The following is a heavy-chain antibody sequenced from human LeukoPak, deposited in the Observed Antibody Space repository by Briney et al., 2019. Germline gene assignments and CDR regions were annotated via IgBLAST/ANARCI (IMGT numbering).Heavy chain of an antibody. D-gene: IGHD1-26*01. CDR1: GGSITNYY. J-gene: IGHJ4*02. CDR3: ARQGELAIDY. V-gene: IGHV4-59*08. Sequence: SDTLSLTCSVSGGSITNYYWSWIRQSPGKGLEWIGFIYNTGRTNYNPSLQSRVTMSIDTSKNQFSLKLSSVTAADTAVYYCARQGELAIDYWGQGTLVTVSS. CDR2: IYNTGRT.